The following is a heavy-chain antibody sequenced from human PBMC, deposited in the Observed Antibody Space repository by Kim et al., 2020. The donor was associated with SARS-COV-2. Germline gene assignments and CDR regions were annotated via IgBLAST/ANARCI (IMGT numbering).Heavy chain of an antibody. J-gene: IGHJ3*02. V-gene: IGHV3-64*01. Sequence: YANAVKGRFTIARDNSKNTLYLQMGSLRAEDMAVYYCAGIAAAAHDAFDIWGQGTMVTVSS. CDR3: AGIAAAAHDAFDI. D-gene: IGHD6-13*01.